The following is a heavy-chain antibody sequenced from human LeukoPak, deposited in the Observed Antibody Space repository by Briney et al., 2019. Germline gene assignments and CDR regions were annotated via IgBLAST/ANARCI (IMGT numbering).Heavy chain of an antibody. CDR3: ARDNSYGSLSAFDF. J-gene: IGHJ3*01. CDR1: GGTFSSSA. Sequence: SVKVSCKTSGGTFSSSAITWVRQAPGQGLEWMGRIIPVLNITSYAQKFQGRVTMTRDTSISTAYMDLSRLRDDDTAVYYCARDNSYGSLSAFDFWGQGTVVTVSS. V-gene: IGHV1-69*04. D-gene: IGHD5-18*01. CDR2: IIPVLNIT.